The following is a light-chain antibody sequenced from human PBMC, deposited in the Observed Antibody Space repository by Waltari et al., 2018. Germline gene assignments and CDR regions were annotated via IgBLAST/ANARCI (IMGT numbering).Light chain of an antibody. Sequence: QSALTQPASVSGTPGQSITISCSATTSDVGSYALVSWYQQHPAEAPNLLICEVFKRPPDTSSRFSGAKSGSTASLTISGLQPEDEADYYCCSYAGRGTYVFGSGTKVTVL. V-gene: IGLV2-23*02. CDR1: TSDVGSYAL. CDR2: EVF. J-gene: IGLJ1*01. CDR3: CSYAGRGTYV.